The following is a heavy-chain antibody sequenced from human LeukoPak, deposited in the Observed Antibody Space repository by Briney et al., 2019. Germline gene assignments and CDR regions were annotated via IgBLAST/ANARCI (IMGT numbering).Heavy chain of an antibody. D-gene: IGHD6-13*01. Sequence: GGSLRLSCAASGFSFSAYAMYWVRQAPGKGPEWVALIRYDGINKYYVDSVKGRFTISRDNPKNMLYLQMNSLRAEDTAVYYCVKTGSGWYGDYWGQGARVTVSS. CDR3: VKTGSGWYGDY. CDR1: GFSFSAYA. J-gene: IGHJ4*02. CDR2: IRYDGINK. V-gene: IGHV3-30*02.